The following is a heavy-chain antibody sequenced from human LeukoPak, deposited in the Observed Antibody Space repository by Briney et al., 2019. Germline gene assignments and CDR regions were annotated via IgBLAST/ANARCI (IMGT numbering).Heavy chain of an antibody. J-gene: IGHJ4*02. CDR1: GFPFCCYW. CDR3: ARGDWAPFDY. Sequence: GSLRLPCVAFGFPFCCYWMNWVRQAPGKGLEWVANIDQDGSSKYYLDSVKGRFTISRDNAKNSLYLQINNLRAEDTAVYFCARGDWAPFDYWGQGSLLTVSS. CDR2: IDQDGSSK. V-gene: IGHV3-7*01. D-gene: IGHD2-21*02.